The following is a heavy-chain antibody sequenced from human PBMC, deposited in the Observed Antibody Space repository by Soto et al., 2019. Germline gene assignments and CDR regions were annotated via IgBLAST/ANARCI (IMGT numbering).Heavy chain of an antibody. J-gene: IGHJ6*02. Sequence: PSETLSLTCAVSGGSISSSNWWSWVRQPPGKGLEWIGEIYHSGSTNYNPSLKSRVTISVDKSKNQFSLKLSSVTAADTAVYYCARGTRTNYYYYGMDVWCQGTTVTVSS. CDR2: IYHSGST. CDR3: ARGTRTNYYYYGMDV. CDR1: GGSISSSNW. D-gene: IGHD3-10*01. V-gene: IGHV4-4*02.